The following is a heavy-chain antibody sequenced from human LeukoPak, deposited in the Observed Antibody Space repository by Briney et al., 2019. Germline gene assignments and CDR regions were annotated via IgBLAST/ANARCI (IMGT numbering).Heavy chain of an antibody. CDR2: INPNSGTT. D-gene: IGHD5-12*01. V-gene: IGHV1-8*01. CDR1: GYTFTSYD. Sequence: ASVKVSCKASGYTFTSYDMNWVRQATGKGLEWMGWINPNSGTTDYAQKLQGRVTMTRNTSISTAYMELSSLRSEDTAVYYCARDRSRDGYGFYPWGEGALVTVSS. J-gene: IGHJ5*02. CDR3: ARDRSRDGYGFYP.